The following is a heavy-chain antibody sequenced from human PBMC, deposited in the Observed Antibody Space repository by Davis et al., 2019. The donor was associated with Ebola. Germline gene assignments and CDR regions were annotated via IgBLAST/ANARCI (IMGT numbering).Heavy chain of an antibody. CDR1: GGSISSYY. V-gene: IGHV4-39*01. CDR3: ARGAIFGVVRYYYYGMDV. Sequence: SETLSLTCTVSGGSISSYYWGWIRYPPGKGLEWIGSIYYSGSTYYNPSLKSRVTISVDTSKNQFSLKLSSVTAADTAVYYCARGAIFGVVRYYYYGMDVWGQGTTVTVSS. CDR2: IYYSGST. D-gene: IGHD3-3*01. J-gene: IGHJ6*02.